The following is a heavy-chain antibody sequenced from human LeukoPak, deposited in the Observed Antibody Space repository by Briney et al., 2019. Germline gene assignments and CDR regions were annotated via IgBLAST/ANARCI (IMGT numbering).Heavy chain of an antibody. CDR2: IYYSGST. V-gene: IGHV4-59*08. J-gene: IGHJ6*02. Sequence: SETLSLTCTVSGDSISKYYWSWIRQPPGKGLEWIGYIYYSGSTNYNPSLKSRVTISVDTSKNQFSLKLSSVTAADTAVYYCARRGYDILTGSFYYGMDVWGQGTTVTVSS. CDR3: ARRGYDILTGSFYYGMDV. CDR1: GDSISKYY. D-gene: IGHD3-9*01.